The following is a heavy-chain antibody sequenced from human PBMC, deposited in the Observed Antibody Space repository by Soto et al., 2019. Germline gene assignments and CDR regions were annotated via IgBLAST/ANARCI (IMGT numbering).Heavy chain of an antibody. D-gene: IGHD4-17*01. CDR2: IYWDDDK. V-gene: IGHV2-5*02. Sequence: QITLKESGPTLVEPTQTLTLTCSLSGFSISTSGVGVGWIRQTPGKALEWLVFIYWDDDKRYSPSLKSRLDITKVTSKNQVVLTMTDMDPVDTGRYYCAQRRDYYGDWNSGQFDYWGQGTLVTVSS. CDR1: GFSISTSGVG. CDR3: AQRRDYYGDWNSGQFDY. J-gene: IGHJ4*02.